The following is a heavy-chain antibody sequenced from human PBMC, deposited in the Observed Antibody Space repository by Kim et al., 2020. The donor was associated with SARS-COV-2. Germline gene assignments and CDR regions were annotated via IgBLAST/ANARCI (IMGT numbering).Heavy chain of an antibody. CDR3: ARELWFGELLYWGG. V-gene: IGHV7-4-1*02. D-gene: IGHD3-10*01. Sequence: ASVKVSCKASGYTFTSYAMNWVRQAPGQGLEWMGWINTNTGNPTYAQGFTGRFVFSLDTSVSTAYLQISSLKAEDTAVYYCARELWFGELLYWGGWGQGTLVTVSS. J-gene: IGHJ4*02. CDR2: INTNTGNP. CDR1: GYTFTSYA.